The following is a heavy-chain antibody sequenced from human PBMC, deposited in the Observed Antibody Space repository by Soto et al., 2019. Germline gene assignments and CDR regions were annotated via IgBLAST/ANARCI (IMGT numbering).Heavy chain of an antibody. V-gene: IGHV1-69*13. D-gene: IGHD1-26*01. J-gene: IGHJ6*02. CDR2: IIPIFGTA. CDR3: ARGVGYSGSYYGSYYYGMDV. Sequence: SVKVSCKASGGTFSSYAISWVRQAPGQGLEWMGGIIPIFGTANYAQKFQGRATITADESTSTAYMELSSLRSEDTAVYYCARGVGYSGSYYGSYYYGMDVWGQGTTVTVSS. CDR1: GGTFSSYA.